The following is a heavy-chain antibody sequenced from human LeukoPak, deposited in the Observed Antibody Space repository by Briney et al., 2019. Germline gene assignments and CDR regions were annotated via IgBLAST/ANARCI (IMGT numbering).Heavy chain of an antibody. Sequence: GASVKVSWKASGYTFTSYGISWVRQAPGQGLEWNGWIRAYNGKTNYAQKLQGRVTMATDTSTTTAYMELRSLRSDDTAVYFCARWDEPGDRYYYMDVWGKGTTVTVSS. V-gene: IGHV1-18*01. CDR2: IRAYNGKT. D-gene: IGHD3-10*01. CDR1: GYTFTSYG. J-gene: IGHJ6*03. CDR3: ARWDEPGDRYYYMDV.